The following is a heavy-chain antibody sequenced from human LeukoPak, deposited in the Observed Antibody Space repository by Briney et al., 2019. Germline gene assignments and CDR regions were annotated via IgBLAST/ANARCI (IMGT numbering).Heavy chain of an antibody. CDR1: GGSISSSSYY. V-gene: IGHV4-39*01. J-gene: IGHJ4*02. CDR3: ARLDRLSYNDNSGYFDN. Sequence: SETLSLTCTVSGGSISSSSYYWGWIRQPPGKGLAWIGSIFYSGSTYYNPSLKSRVTISVDTSKNQFSLRLSSVTAADTAVYYCARLDRLSYNDNSGYFDNWGQGTLVTVSS. D-gene: IGHD3-22*01. CDR2: IFYSGST.